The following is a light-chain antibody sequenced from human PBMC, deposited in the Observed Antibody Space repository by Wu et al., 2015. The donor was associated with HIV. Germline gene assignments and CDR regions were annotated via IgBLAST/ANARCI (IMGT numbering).Light chain of an antibody. V-gene: IGKV3-15*01. J-gene: IGKJ5*01. CDR1: QTLNNK. Sequence: EIVMTQSPATLSVSPGQRVTLSCRASQTLNNKLAWYQQKPGQGPRLLIYEASTRATGIPPRFSGRGSGTEFTLTISNMQSEDFAIYYCQQYKNWPPFTFGQGTRLEI. CDR2: EAS. CDR3: QQYKNWPPFT.